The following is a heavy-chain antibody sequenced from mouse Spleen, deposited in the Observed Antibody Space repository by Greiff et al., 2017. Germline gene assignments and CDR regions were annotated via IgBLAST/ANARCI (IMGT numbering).Heavy chain of an antibody. Sequence: QVQLKESGPGLVAPSQSLSITCTVSGLSLTSYGVHWVRQPPGKGLEWLGVIWAGGSTNYNSALMSRLSISKDNSKSQVFLKMNSLQTDDTAMYYCARCPITTVVAPHFDYWGQGTTLTVSS. V-gene: IGHV2-9*02. CDR2: IWAGGST. J-gene: IGHJ2*01. CDR1: GLSLTSYG. CDR3: ARCPITTVVAPHFDY. D-gene: IGHD1-1*01.